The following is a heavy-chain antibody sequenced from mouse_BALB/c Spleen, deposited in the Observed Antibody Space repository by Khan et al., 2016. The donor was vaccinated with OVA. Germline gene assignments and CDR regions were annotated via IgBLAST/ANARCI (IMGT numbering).Heavy chain of an antibody. V-gene: IGHV9-3*02. Sequence: QIQLVQSGPELKKPGETVKISCKASGYTFTNYGMNWVKQAPGKVLKWMGWINTNTGEPTYAEEFKGRFAFSLETSASTAYLQINNLKNEDTATYLCASRRWLLPAMDYWGQGTSVTVSS. D-gene: IGHD2-3*01. CDR2: INTNTGEP. CDR1: GYTFTNYG. CDR3: ASRRWLLPAMDY. J-gene: IGHJ4*01.